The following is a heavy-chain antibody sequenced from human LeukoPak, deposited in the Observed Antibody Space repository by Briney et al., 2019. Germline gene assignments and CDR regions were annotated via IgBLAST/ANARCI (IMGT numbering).Heavy chain of an antibody. CDR1: GFTFNNYA. Sequence: GGSLRLSCAASGFTFNNYAMSWVRQAPGKGLEWVSAISDNGDDTKYADSVKGRFTISRDNSKNTLYLQMNSLRAEDTAIYYCGKDWKLDYWGQGTLVTVSS. CDR3: GKDWKLDY. V-gene: IGHV3-23*01. CDR2: ISDNGDDT. D-gene: IGHD1-1*01. J-gene: IGHJ4*02.